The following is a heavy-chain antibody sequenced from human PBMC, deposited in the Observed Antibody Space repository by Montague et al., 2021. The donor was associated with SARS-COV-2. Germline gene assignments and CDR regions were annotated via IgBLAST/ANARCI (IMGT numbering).Heavy chain of an antibody. D-gene: IGHD6-13*01. V-gene: IGHV3-23*01. CDR2: IDGNGGGI. Sequence: ETLSLTCTVSGGSISSGGYYWSWIRQHPGKGLEWVSVIDGNGGGIFYADSVKGRFTISRDNSKNTLYLQLNSLRGDDTAVYYCAKEVATAGPWYYGLDVWGQGTTVTVSS. J-gene: IGHJ6*02. CDR3: AKEVATAGPWYYGLDV. CDR1: GGSISSGGYY.